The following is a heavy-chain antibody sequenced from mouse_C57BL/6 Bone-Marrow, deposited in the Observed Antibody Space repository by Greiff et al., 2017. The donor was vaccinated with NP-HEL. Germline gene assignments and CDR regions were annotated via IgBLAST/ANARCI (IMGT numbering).Heavy chain of an antibody. D-gene: IGHD3-3*01. CDR2: IDPETGGT. J-gene: IGHJ3*01. CDR3: TRLGD. V-gene: IGHV1-15*01. Sequence: VKLVESGAELVRPGASVTLSCKASGYTFTDYEMHWVKQTPVHGLEWIGAIDPETGGTAYNQKFKGKAILTADKSSSTAYMELRSLTSEDSAVYYCTRLGDWGQGTLVTVSA. CDR1: GYTFTDYE.